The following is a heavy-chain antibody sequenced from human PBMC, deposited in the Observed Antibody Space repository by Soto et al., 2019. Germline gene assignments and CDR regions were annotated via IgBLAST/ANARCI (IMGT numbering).Heavy chain of an antibody. J-gene: IGHJ6*02. CDR3: ARAITMDDILTGYYYYYYYGMDV. CDR2: MNPNSGNT. D-gene: IGHD3-9*01. V-gene: IGHV1-8*01. Sequence: ASVKVSCKASGYTFTSYDINWVRRATGQGLEWMGWMNPNSGNTGYAQKFQGRVTMTRNTSISTAYMELSSLRSEDTAVYYCARAITMDDILTGYYYYYYYGMDVWGQGTTVTVSS. CDR1: GYTFTSYD.